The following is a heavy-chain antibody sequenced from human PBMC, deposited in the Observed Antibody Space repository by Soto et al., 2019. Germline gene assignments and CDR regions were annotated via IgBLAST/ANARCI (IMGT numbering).Heavy chain of an antibody. J-gene: IGHJ6*02. Sequence: EVQLVESGGGLVQPGGSLRLSCAASGFTFGSYWMHWVRQAPGKGLVWVSRIDNAGSSVRYADSVKGRFTISRDNAKNTLYLQMNSLRAEDTAVYYCTRVGGSVSGMDVWGQGTTVTVSS. D-gene: IGHD1-26*01. CDR1: GFTFGSYW. CDR3: TRVGGSVSGMDV. V-gene: IGHV3-74*01. CDR2: IDNAGSSV.